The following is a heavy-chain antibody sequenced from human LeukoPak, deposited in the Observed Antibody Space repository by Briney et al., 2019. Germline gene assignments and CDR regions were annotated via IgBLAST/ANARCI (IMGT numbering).Heavy chain of an antibody. J-gene: IGHJ3*01. V-gene: IGHV3-7*01. CDR1: GFTFSSYW. D-gene: IGHD2/OR15-2a*01. CDR2: IKQDGSEK. Sequence: PXGSLXLSCAASGFTFSSYWMSWVRQAPGKGLEWVANIKQDGSEKYYVDSVKGRFTISRDNAENSLYLQMNSLRAEDTAVYYCARDINLVKVVLDAFDLWGQGTMVIVSS. CDR3: ARDINLVKVVLDAFDL.